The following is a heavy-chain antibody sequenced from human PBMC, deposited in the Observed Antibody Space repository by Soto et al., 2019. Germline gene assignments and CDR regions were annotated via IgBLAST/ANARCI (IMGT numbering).Heavy chain of an antibody. J-gene: IGHJ6*02. V-gene: IGHV1-2*04. D-gene: IGHD6-19*01. Sequence: ASVKVSCKASGYTFTGYYMHWVRQAPGQGLEWMGWINPNSGGTNYAQKFQGWVTMTRDTSISTAYMELSRLRSDDTAVYYCARNHFSGWSRDGMDVWGQGTKVTVS. CDR2: INPNSGGT. CDR3: ARNHFSGWSRDGMDV. CDR1: GYTFTGYY.